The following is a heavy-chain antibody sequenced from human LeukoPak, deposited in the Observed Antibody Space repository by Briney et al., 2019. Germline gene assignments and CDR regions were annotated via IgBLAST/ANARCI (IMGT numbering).Heavy chain of an antibody. Sequence: GGSLRLSCAASGFTFSNYGMHWVRQAPGKGREGVAVIWYDGTNKYYAASVKGRFTISRDNSKNMQYLQMNSLGVEDTAVYYCARDLGSGWYDYWGQGTLVTVSS. J-gene: IGHJ4*02. V-gene: IGHV3-33*01. CDR3: ARDLGSGWYDY. CDR1: GFTFSNYG. CDR2: IWYDGTNK. D-gene: IGHD6-19*01.